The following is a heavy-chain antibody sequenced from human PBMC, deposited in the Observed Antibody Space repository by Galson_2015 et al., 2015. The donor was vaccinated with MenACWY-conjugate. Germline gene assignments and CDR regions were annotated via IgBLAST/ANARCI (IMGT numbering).Heavy chain of an antibody. CDR3: AKDGRAFHCSSTSCYRGMGIYYYGMDV. CDR1: GFTFSSYA. V-gene: IGHV3-23*01. CDR2: ISGSGGST. Sequence: SLRLSCAASGFTFSSYAMSWVRQAPGKGLEWVSAISGSGGSTYYADSVKGRFTISRDNSKNTLYLQMNSLRAEDTAVYYCAKDGRAFHCSSTSCYRGMGIYYYGMDVWGQGTTVTVSS. J-gene: IGHJ6*02. D-gene: IGHD2-2*01.